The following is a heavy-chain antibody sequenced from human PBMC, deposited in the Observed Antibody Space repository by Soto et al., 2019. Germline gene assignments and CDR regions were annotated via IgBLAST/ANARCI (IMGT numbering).Heavy chain of an antibody. D-gene: IGHD2-15*01. Sequence: QVQLVQSGAEVKKPGSSVKVSCKASGGTFSSYAISWVRQAPGQGLEWMGGIIPIFGTANYAQKFQGRVTITADESTSTVYMELSSPRSEYTVVYYCAEGDCSGGSCYYYYGMVVWGQCTTVTGSS. J-gene: IGHJ6*02. CDR2: IIPIFGTA. CDR1: GGTFSSYA. CDR3: AEGDCSGGSCYYYYGMVV. V-gene: IGHV1-69*12.